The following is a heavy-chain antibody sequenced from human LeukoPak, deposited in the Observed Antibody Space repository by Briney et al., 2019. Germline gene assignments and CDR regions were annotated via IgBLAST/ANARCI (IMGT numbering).Heavy chain of an antibody. CDR3: ARVLRYDYVWGSYREFDY. CDR1: GFTFSSYG. Sequence: PGGSLRLSCAASGFTFSSYGMHWVRQAPGKGLEWVANIKQDGSEKYYVDSVKGRFTISRDNAKNSLYLQMNSLRAEDTAVYYCARVLRYDYVWGSYREFDYWGQGTLVTVSS. CDR2: IKQDGSEK. J-gene: IGHJ4*02. D-gene: IGHD3-16*02. V-gene: IGHV3-7*01.